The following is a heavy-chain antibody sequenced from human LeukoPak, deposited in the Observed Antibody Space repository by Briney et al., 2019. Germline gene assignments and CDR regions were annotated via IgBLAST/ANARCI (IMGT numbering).Heavy chain of an antibody. D-gene: IGHD5-12*01. CDR2: IRYDGSNK. CDR3: AKDRGYSGYGEPDY. J-gene: IGHJ4*02. V-gene: IGHV3-30*02. Sequence: EPGGSLRLSCAASGFTFSSYGMHWVRQAPGKGLEWVAFIRYDGSNKYYADSVKGRFTISRDNSKNTLYLQMNSLRAEDTAVYYCAKDRGYSGYGEPDYWGQGTLVTVSS. CDR1: GFTFSSYG.